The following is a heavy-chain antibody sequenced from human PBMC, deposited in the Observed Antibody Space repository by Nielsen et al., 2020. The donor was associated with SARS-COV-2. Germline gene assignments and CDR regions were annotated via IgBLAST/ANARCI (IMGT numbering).Heavy chain of an antibody. Sequence: SETLSLTCAVYGGSFSGYYWSWIRQPPGKGLEWIGEINHSGSTNYNPSLKSRVTISVDTSKNQFSLKLSSVTAADTAVYYCARDRSGESGYPGDYWGQGTLVTVSS. CDR2: INHSGST. CDR3: ARDRSGESGYPGDY. V-gene: IGHV4-34*01. CDR1: GGSFSGYY. D-gene: IGHD5-12*01. J-gene: IGHJ4*02.